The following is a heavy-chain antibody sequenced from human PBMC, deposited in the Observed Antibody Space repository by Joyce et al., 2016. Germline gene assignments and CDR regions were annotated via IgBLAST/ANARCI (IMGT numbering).Heavy chain of an antibody. D-gene: IGHD1-14*01. Sequence: QVLLVQSGATVKRPGSSLRVSCKSSGGAFSNFTVNWVRQAPGQRLEWMGGIIPVFGAAKYAEHFQGEVTLTADLSTRTAYMELSSLTSADTAVYYCARGGTSSDHYFFYTLDVWGPGTTVIVSS. CDR1: GGAFSNFT. CDR2: IIPVFGAA. V-gene: IGHV1-69*12. J-gene: IGHJ6*02. CDR3: ARGGTSSDHYFFYTLDV.